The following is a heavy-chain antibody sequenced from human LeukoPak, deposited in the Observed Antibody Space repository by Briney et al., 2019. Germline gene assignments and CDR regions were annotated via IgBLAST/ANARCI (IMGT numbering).Heavy chain of an antibody. V-gene: IGHV3-7*01. CDR3: CSTSCYRYYYGMDV. CDR1: GFTFSSYW. CDR2: IKQDGSEK. D-gene: IGHD2-2*02. J-gene: IGHJ6*02. Sequence: PGGSLRLSCAASGFTFSSYWMSWVRQAPGKGLEWVANIKQDGSEKYYVDSVKGRFTISRDNAKNSLYLQMNSLRAEDTAVYYCCSTSCYRYYYGMDVWGQGTTVTVSS.